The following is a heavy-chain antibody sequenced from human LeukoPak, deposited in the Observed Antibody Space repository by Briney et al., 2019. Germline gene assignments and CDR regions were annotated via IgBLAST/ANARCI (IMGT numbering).Heavy chain of an antibody. CDR2: IYYSGST. V-gene: IGHV4-61*01. Sequence: KPSETLSPTCTVSGGSVSSGFFYWSWIRQAPGEGLEWIGNIYYSGSTNYNPSLQSRVTISRDTTKNQFSLKLSSVTAADTAVYYCVRDRGWEVFDYWGQGTLVTVSS. CDR3: VRDRGWEVFDY. CDR1: GGSVSSGFFY. D-gene: IGHD1-26*01. J-gene: IGHJ4*02.